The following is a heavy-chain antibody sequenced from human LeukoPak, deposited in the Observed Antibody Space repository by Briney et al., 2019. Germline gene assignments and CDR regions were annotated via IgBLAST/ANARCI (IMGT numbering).Heavy chain of an antibody. CDR1: GGSISGFY. CDR3: ARHARKRLTSNWDF. V-gene: IGHV4-59*08. J-gene: IGHJ4*02. Sequence: XETLSLTCTVSGGSISGFYWSWIRQPPGKGLEWIGYIHYSGSTNYNPSLKSRVIISLDTSKNQFSLRLSSVTAADTAVYYCARHARKRLTSNWDFWGQGTLVTVSS. D-gene: IGHD2-21*02. CDR2: IHYSGST.